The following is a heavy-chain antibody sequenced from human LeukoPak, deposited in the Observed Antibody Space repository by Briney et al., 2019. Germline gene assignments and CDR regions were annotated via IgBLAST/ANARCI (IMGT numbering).Heavy chain of an antibody. CDR3: ARGGDLWFGELSYFDP. CDR2: IIPIFGTA. V-gene: IGHV1-69*13. D-gene: IGHD3-10*01. Sequence: ASVNVSCKASGGTFSSYAISWVRQAPGQGLEWMGGIIPIFGTANYAQKFQGRVTITADESTSTAYMELSSLRSEDTAVYYCARGGDLWFGELSYFDPWGQGTLVTVSS. CDR1: GGTFSSYA. J-gene: IGHJ5*02.